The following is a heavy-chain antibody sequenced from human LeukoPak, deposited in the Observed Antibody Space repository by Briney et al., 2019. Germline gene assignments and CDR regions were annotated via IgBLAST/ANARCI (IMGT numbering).Heavy chain of an antibody. V-gene: IGHV3-48*03. CDR3: ARESIAVAGAPFDY. Sequence: GGSLRLSCAASGFTFSSYEMNWVRQAPGKGLEWVSYISSGSTIYDADSVKGRFTISRDNAKNSLYLQMNSLRAEDTAIYYCARESIAVAGAPFDYWGQGTLVTVSS. CDR2: ISSGSTI. CDR1: GFTFSSYE. D-gene: IGHD6-19*01. J-gene: IGHJ4*02.